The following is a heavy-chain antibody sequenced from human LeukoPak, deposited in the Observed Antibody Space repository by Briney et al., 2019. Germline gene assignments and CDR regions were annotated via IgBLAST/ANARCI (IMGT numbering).Heavy chain of an antibody. D-gene: IGHD6-13*01. Sequence: MTSQTLSLTCTVAGGSISSYYWGWIRQPAGKGLEWIGRIYTSGSTNYNPSLKSRVTMSVDPSKNQSSLKLSSVTAADTAVYYCARDLYSSSWYRRAFDIWGQGTMVTVSS. CDR2: IYTSGST. CDR3: ARDLYSSSWYRRAFDI. CDR1: GGSISSYY. V-gene: IGHV4-4*07. J-gene: IGHJ3*02.